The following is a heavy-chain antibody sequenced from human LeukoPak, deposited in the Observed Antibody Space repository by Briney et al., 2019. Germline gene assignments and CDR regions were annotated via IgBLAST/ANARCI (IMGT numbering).Heavy chain of an antibody. J-gene: IGHJ4*02. Sequence: GGSLRLSCAASGFTFSSYSMNWVRQAPGKGLEWVSSISSSSSYIYYADSVKGRFTISRDNAKNSLYLQMNSLRAEDTAVYYCARDPAAGNFDYWGQGTLVTVPS. CDR2: ISSSSSYI. D-gene: IGHD6-13*01. V-gene: IGHV3-21*01. CDR1: GFTFSSYS. CDR3: ARDPAAGNFDY.